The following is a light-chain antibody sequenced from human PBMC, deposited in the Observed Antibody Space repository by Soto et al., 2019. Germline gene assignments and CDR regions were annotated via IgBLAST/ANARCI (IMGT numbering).Light chain of an antibody. CDR3: QQYGISPRP. J-gene: IGKJ1*01. V-gene: IGKV3-20*01. Sequence: ENVLTQSPGTLSLSPGERATLSCRASQSVNSDYLAWYQQKPGQAPRLLIYGASTRATGIPDRFSGSGSGTDFILTISRLEPEDCAVYRCQQYGISPRPFGQGTKVDIK. CDR2: GAS. CDR1: QSVNSDY.